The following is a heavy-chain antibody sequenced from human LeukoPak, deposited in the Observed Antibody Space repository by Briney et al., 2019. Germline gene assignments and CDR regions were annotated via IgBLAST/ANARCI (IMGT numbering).Heavy chain of an antibody. Sequence: PSETLSLTCAVYGGSFSGYYWSWIRQPPGKGLEWIGEINHSGSTNYNPSLKSRVTISVDTSKNQFSLKLSSVTAADTAVYYCARGHVAAASDYWGQGTLVTVSS. V-gene: IGHV4-34*01. D-gene: IGHD6-13*01. CDR1: GGSFSGYY. CDR2: INHSGST. CDR3: ARGHVAAASDY. J-gene: IGHJ4*02.